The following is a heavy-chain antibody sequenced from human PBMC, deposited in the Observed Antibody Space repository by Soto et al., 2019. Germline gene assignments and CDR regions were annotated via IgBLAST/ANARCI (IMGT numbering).Heavy chain of an antibody. CDR2: ISYDGSNK. CDR1: GFTFSSYA. D-gene: IGHD2-21*02. Sequence: QVQLVESGGGVVQPGRSLRLSCAASGFTFSSYAMHWVRQAPGKGLEWVAVISYDGSNKYYADSVKGRFTISRDNSKNTLYLQMNSLRAEATAVYYCARDSRMTADLWGRGTLVTVSS. J-gene: IGHJ2*01. V-gene: IGHV3-30-3*01. CDR3: ARDSRMTADL.